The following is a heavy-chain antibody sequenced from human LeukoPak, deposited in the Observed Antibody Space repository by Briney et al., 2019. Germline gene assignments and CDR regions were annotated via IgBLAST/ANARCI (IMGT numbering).Heavy chain of an antibody. CDR1: GFTFSSYE. CDR3: ARTRDGPFEY. CDR2: ISSSGSAI. D-gene: IGHD5-24*01. J-gene: IGHJ4*02. V-gene: IGHV3-48*03. Sequence: GGSLSLSCAASGFTFSSYEMNWVRQAQGKGLEWVSKISSSGSAIYYADSVKGRFTISRDNAKNSLYLQMNSLRAEDTAVYYCARTRDGPFEYWGQGTLVTVSS.